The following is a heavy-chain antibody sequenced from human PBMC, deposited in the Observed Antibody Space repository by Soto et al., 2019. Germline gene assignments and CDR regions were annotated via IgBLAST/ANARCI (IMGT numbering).Heavy chain of an antibody. J-gene: IGHJ3*02. D-gene: IGHD3-3*01. CDR3: ARGGGVGVAGSAAFDM. Sequence: QLHLVQSGAVVKKPGASVTVSCSASGYPVTAYYMHWVRQAPGRGLEWMGGINPATGAAKYTQTFQGRVTMARDTSTSTVFMDLRGLTSEDTAVFYFARGGGVGVAGSAAFDMWGQGTLVTVSS. CDR2: INPATGAA. V-gene: IGHV1-2*02. CDR1: GYPVTAYY.